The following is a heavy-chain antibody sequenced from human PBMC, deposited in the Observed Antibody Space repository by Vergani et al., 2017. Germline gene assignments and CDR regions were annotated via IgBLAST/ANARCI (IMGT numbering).Heavy chain of an antibody. Sequence: QVQLVESGGGVVQPGRSLRLSCAASGFTFSSYGMHWVRQAPGKGLEWVAVISYDGSNKYYADSVKVRFTTSRDNSKNTLYLQMNSLRAEDTAVYYCARDSDYGSGSFYYYYYGMDVWGQGTTVTVSS. CDR2: ISYDGSNK. J-gene: IGHJ6*02. CDR1: GFTFSSYG. CDR3: ARDSDYGSGSFYYYYYGMDV. D-gene: IGHD3-10*01. V-gene: IGHV3-30*03.